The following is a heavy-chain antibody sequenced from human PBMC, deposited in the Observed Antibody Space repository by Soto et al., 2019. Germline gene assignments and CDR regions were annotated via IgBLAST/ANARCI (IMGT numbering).Heavy chain of an antibody. V-gene: IGHV4-59*08. J-gene: IGHJ5*02. Sequence: SETLSLTCTVSGGSISSYYWSWIRQPPGKGLEWIGYIYYSGSTNYNPSLKSRVTISVDTSKNQFSLKLSSVTAADTAVYYCARRNIVVVPAAMDDGNWFDPWGQGTLVTVS. CDR2: IYYSGST. CDR3: ARRNIVVVPAAMDDGNWFDP. CDR1: GGSISSYY. D-gene: IGHD2-2*01.